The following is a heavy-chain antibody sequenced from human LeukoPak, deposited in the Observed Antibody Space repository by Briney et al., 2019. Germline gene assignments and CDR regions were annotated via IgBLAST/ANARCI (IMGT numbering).Heavy chain of an antibody. Sequence: PSETLSLNCTVSGGSISSYYWSWIRQPPGKGLEWIGYIYYSGSTNYNPSLKSRVTISVDTSKNQFSLKLSSVTAADTAVYYCARQRSYEGAFDIWGQGTMVTVSS. CDR3: ARQRSYEGAFDI. V-gene: IGHV4-59*08. J-gene: IGHJ3*02. D-gene: IGHD1-26*01. CDR1: GGSISSYY. CDR2: IYYSGST.